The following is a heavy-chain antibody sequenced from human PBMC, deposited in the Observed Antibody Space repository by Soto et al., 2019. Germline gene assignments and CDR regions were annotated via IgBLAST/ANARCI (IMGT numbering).Heavy chain of an antibody. V-gene: IGHV3-23*01. CDR2: ISGSGGST. Sequence: GGSLRLSCAASGFTFSSYAMSWVRQAPGKGLEWVSAISGSGGSTYYADSVKGRFTISRDNSKNTLYLQMNSLRAEDTAVYYCAKGDNYYDSSGYFGAFDIWGQGIMVNVSS. D-gene: IGHD3-22*01. CDR3: AKGDNYYDSSGYFGAFDI. CDR1: GFTFSSYA. J-gene: IGHJ3*02.